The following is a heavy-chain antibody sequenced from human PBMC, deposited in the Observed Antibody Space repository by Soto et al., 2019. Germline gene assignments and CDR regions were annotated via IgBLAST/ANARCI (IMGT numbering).Heavy chain of an antibody. CDR2: IKSKTDGGTT. D-gene: IGHD6-6*01. CDR3: VIGLGY. V-gene: IGHV3-15*07. J-gene: IGHJ4*02. CDR1: GLTFSNAW. Sequence: PWGSLRLSCAASGLTFSNAWMNWVRQAPGKGLEWVGRIKSKTDGGTTGYAEPVKGGFTISRDDSKNTLYLQMDSLKTEDTAVYYCVIGLGYWGQGTLVTVSS.